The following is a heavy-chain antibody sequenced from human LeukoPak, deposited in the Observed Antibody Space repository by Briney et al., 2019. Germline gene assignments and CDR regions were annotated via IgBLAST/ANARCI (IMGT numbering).Heavy chain of an antibody. CDR3: AKETWVVVPAAPHRRSPYYYYMDV. Sequence: AGGSLRLSCAASGFTFSSYGMHWVRQAPGKGLEWVAVIWYGGSNKYYADSVKGRFTISRDNSKNTLYLQMNSLRAEDTAVYYCAKETWVVVPAAPHRRSPYYYYMDVWGKGTTVTVSS. V-gene: IGHV3-30*02. CDR2: IWYGGSNK. CDR1: GFTFSSYG. J-gene: IGHJ6*03. D-gene: IGHD2-2*01.